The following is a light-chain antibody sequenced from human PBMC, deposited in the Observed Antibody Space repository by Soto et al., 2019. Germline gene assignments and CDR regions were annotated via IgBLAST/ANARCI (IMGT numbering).Light chain of an antibody. CDR2: DVS. J-gene: IGKJ5*01. Sequence: AIQVTQSPSSLSASVGDRVTITCLASQDIRGALAWYQQKPGKPPKLLIYDVSTLENGVPSRFSGDSSGTQFTLTISSLQPEDFGTYYCQQFNSYPVTFGDGTRLDIK. CDR3: QQFNSYPVT. CDR1: QDIRGA. V-gene: IGKV1-13*02.